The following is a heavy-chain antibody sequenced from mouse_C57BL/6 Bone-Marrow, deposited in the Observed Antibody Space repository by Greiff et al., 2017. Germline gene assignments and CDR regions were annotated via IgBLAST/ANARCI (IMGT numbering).Heavy chain of an antibody. CDR1: GYSFTDYK. Sequence: EVQLQQSGPELVKPGASVKISCKASGYSFTDYKMNWVKQSNGKSLEWIGVINPNYGTTSYNQKFKGKATLTVDQSSSTAYMQLTSLTSEGTAVYYCARIKDHYYGSSPFAYWGQGTLVTVSA. V-gene: IGHV1-39*01. D-gene: IGHD1-1*01. J-gene: IGHJ3*01. CDR3: ARIKDHYYGSSPFAY. CDR2: INPNYGTT.